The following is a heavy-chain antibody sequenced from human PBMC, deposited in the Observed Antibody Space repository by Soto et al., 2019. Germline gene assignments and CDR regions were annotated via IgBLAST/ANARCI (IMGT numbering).Heavy chain of an antibody. CDR1: GGSINNYY. V-gene: IGHV4-59*01. CDR2: IYYSGST. CDR3: ARDRGYSNWFDP. D-gene: IGHD2-2*03. J-gene: IGHJ5*02. Sequence: SETLSLTCTVSGGSINNYYWSWLRQPPGKGLEWIGYIYYSGSTNYNPSLRSRLTISADTSKNQFYLKLSSVTAADTTVYYCARDRGYSNWFDPWGQGTLVTVSS.